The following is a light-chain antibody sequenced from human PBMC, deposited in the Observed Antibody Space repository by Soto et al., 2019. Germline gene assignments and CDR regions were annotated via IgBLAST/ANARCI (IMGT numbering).Light chain of an antibody. V-gene: IGKV1-39*01. CDR2: AAS. J-gene: IGKJ3*01. CDR3: QESYSIPFT. Sequence: DIQMTQSPSSLSASVGDRVTITCRASQSISSYLNWYQQKPGKAPKPLIYAASSLQSGAPSRFSGSGSGTEFTLTISSLHPEDFATYYCQESYSIPFTFGPGTKVDIK. CDR1: QSISSY.